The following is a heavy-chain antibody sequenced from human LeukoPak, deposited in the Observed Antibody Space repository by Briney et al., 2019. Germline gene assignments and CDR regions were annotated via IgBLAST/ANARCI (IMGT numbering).Heavy chain of an antibody. CDR3: ATVTGEEFDY. V-gene: IGHV4-34*01. D-gene: IGHD1-20*01. CDR2: INHSGST. Sequence: SETLSLTCTVSGGSISSYYWSWIRQPPGKGLEWIGEINHSGSTNYNPSLKSRVTISVDTSKNQFSLKLSSVTAADTAVYYCATVTGEEFDYWGQGTLVTVSS. CDR1: GGSISSYY. J-gene: IGHJ4*02.